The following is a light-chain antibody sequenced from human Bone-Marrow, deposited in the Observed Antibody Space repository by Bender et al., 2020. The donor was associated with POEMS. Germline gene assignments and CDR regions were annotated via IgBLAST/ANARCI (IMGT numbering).Light chain of an antibody. CDR1: SSNVGRYNL. J-gene: IGLJ3*02. CDR3: AVWDDSLNGWV. V-gene: IGLV2-14*02. Sequence: QSALTQPASVSGSPGQSITISCTGTSSNVGRYNLVSWYHQHPGKAPKLMIYEVTKRPSGVSNRFSGSKSGNTASLAISGLQSEDEADYYCAVWDDSLNGWVFGGGTKLTVL. CDR2: EVT.